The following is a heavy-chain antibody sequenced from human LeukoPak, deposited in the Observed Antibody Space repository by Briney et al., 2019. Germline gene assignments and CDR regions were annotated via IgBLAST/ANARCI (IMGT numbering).Heavy chain of an antibody. CDR2: ISGSGGST. J-gene: IGHJ4*02. D-gene: IGHD3-3*01. CDR1: GFTFSSYA. CDR3: ARRLRFLPIFDY. V-gene: IGHV3-23*01. Sequence: GGSLRLSCAASGFTFSSYAMSWVRQTPEKGLEWVSGISGSGGSTYYADSVKGRFTISRDNSKNTLYLQMNSLRAEDTAVYYCARRLRFLPIFDYWGQGTLVTVSS.